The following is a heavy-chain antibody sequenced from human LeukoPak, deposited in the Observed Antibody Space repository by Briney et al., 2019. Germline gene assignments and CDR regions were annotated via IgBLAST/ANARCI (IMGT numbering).Heavy chain of an antibody. J-gene: IGHJ3*02. CDR3: AREVTGYSSSYDAFDI. CDR1: GGSISSGGYY. CDR2: IYYSGST. Sequence: PSETLSLTCTVSGGSISSGGYYWSWIRQHPGKVLEWIGYIYYSGSTYYNPSLKSRVTISVDTSKNQFSLKLSSVTAADTAVYYCAREVTGYSSSYDAFDIWGQGTMVTVSS. V-gene: IGHV4-31*03. D-gene: IGHD6-13*01.